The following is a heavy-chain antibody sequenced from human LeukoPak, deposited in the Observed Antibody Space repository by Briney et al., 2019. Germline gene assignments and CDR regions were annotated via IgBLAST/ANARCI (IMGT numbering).Heavy chain of an antibody. CDR1: GGPFSGYF. J-gene: IGHJ4*02. Sequence: SETLSLACAVSGGPFSGYFWNWIRQPPGKSLEWIGEINDRGITNYNPSLKSRVTISVDTSRNQFSLKLTSVTAADTAVYYCARDPTTVVTVPYYFDDWGQGTLVTVSS. V-gene: IGHV4-34*01. D-gene: IGHD4-23*01. CDR3: ARDPTTVVTVPYYFDD. CDR2: INDRGIT.